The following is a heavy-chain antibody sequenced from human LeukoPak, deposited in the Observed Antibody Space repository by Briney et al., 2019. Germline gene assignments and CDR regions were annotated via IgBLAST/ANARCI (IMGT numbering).Heavy chain of an antibody. Sequence: GGSLRLSCAASGFTFSSYRMNWVRQTPGKGLEWVSSISSSTSYIYYADSVKGRFTISRDNAKNSLYPQMNSLRVEDTAVYYCARGADDYGDYENAFDIWGQGTMVTVSS. D-gene: IGHD4-17*01. CDR3: ARGADDYGDYENAFDI. CDR2: ISSSTSYI. CDR1: GFTFSSYR. V-gene: IGHV3-21*01. J-gene: IGHJ3*02.